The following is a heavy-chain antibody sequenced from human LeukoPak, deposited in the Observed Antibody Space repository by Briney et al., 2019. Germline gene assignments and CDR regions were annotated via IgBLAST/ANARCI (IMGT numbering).Heavy chain of an antibody. Sequence: GGSLRLSCAASGFTFSSYSMNWVRQAPGKGLEWVSSITSSSRYIYYADSVKGRFTISRDNAKNSLYLQMNYLRAEDTAVYYCAKVFSYYDIAVDVWGKGTTVTISS. CDR1: GFTFSSYS. D-gene: IGHD3-9*01. J-gene: IGHJ6*04. CDR3: AKVFSYYDIAVDV. CDR2: ITSSSRYI. V-gene: IGHV3-21*01.